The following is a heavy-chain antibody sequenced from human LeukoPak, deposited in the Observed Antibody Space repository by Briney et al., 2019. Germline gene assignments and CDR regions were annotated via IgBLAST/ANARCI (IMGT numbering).Heavy chain of an antibody. CDR2: ISSSGSTI. CDR3: ARVVGGARIVGATHYYYYYYYMDV. CDR1: GFTFSDYY. Sequence: GGSLRLSCAASGFTFSDYYMSWIRQAPGKGLEWVSYISSSGSTIYYADSVKGRFTISRDNAKNSLYLQMNSLRAEDTAVYYCARVVGGARIVGATHYYYYYYYMDVWGKGTTVTVSS. V-gene: IGHV3-11*04. D-gene: IGHD1-26*01. J-gene: IGHJ6*03.